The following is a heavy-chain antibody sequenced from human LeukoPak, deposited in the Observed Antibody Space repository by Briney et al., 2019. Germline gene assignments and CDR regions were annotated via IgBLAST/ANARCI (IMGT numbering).Heavy chain of an antibody. CDR1: GFTFSSYA. V-gene: IGHV3-23*01. CDR2: ISDSGDYT. D-gene: IGHD2-8*01. Sequence: PGGSLRLSCAVSGFTFSSYAMSWVRQAPGQGLEWVSVISDSGDYTSYADSVRGRFTISRDNSRNTLYLQMNSLRPEDTAVYYCAKDTSIGKYCTNGVCSPFDYWGQGTLVTVSS. CDR3: AKDTSIGKYCTNGVCSPFDY. J-gene: IGHJ4*02.